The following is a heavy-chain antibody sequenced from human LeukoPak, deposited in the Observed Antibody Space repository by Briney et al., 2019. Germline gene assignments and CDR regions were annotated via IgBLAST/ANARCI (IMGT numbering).Heavy chain of an antibody. CDR3: AREYSSPLDNWFDP. V-gene: IGHV6-1*01. CDR1: GDSVSSNSAA. D-gene: IGHD6-13*01. J-gene: IGHJ5*02. Sequence: SQTLSLTCAISGDSVSSNSAAWNWISQSPSRGLEWLGRTYYRSKWYNDYAVYVKSRININPDTSKNQFSLQLNSMTPDDTAVYYCAREYSSPLDNWFDPWGQGTLVTVSS. CDR2: TYYRSKWYN.